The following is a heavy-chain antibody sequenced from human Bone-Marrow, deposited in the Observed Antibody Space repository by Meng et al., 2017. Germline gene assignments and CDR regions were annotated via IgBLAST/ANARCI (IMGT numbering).Heavy chain of an antibody. J-gene: IGHJ4*02. Sequence: SETLSLTCTVSGASISSSSLSWGWVRQPPGKGLEWIGTISNTGSTYYNPSLKSRVSLSMDTSKNHVSLQLSFVTAADTAVYYCATMTTVTTGDYWGQGTLVTVSS. CDR2: ISNTGST. D-gene: IGHD4-17*01. V-gene: IGHV4-39*07. CDR3: ATMTTVTTGDY. CDR1: GASISSSSLS.